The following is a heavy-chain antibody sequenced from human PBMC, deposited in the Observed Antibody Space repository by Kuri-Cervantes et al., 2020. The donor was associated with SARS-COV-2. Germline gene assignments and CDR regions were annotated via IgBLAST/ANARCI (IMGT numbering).Heavy chain of an antibody. J-gene: IGHJ4*02. V-gene: IGHV3-15*01. D-gene: IGHD3-3*01. CDR1: GFTFSNAW. Sequence: GESLKISCAASGFTFSNAWMSWVRQAPGKGLEWVGRIKSKTDGGTTDYAAPVKGRFTISRDDSKNTLYLQMNSLKTEDTAVYYCTRDDFWSGYYRDWGQGTLVTVSS. CDR2: IKSKTDGGTT. CDR3: TRDDFWSGYYRD.